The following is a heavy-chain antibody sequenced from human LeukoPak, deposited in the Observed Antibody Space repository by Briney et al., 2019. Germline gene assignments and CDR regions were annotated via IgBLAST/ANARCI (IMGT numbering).Heavy chain of an antibody. CDR1: GFTFDDYA. J-gene: IGHJ6*02. CDR3: AKDIAWGTVTTGGMDV. D-gene: IGHD4-11*01. V-gene: IGHV3-9*01. Sequence: GRSLRLSCAASGFTFDDYAMHWVRQAPGKGLEWVSGISWNSGSIGYADSVKGRFTISRDNAKNSLYLQMSSLRAEDTALYYCAKDIAWGTVTTGGMDVWGQGTTVTVSS. CDR2: ISWNSGSI.